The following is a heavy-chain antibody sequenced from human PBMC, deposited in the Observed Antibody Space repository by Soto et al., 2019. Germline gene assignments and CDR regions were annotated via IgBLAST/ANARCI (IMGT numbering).Heavy chain of an antibody. J-gene: IGHJ3*02. Sequence: ASVKVSYKVSGYTLTELSMHWVRQAPGKGLEWMGGFDPEDGETIYAQKFQGRVTMTEDTSTDTAYMELSSLRSEDTAVYYCAMMYSSGPKGAFDIWGQGTMVTVSS. CDR3: AMMYSSGPKGAFDI. CDR2: FDPEDGET. V-gene: IGHV1-24*01. D-gene: IGHD6-19*01. CDR1: GYTLTELS.